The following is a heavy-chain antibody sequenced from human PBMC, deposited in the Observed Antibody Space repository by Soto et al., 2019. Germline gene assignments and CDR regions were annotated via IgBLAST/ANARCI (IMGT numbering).Heavy chain of an antibody. CDR1: GFSLSNARMG. CDR2: IFSNDEK. V-gene: IGHV2-26*01. J-gene: IGHJ6*02. CDR3: ARIQRGWLQNYYYYGLAV. D-gene: IGHD5-12*01. Sequence: SGPTLVNPTETLTLTCTVSGFSLSNARMGVSWIRQPPGKALEWLAHIFSNDEKSYSTSLKSRLTISKDTSKSQVVLTMTNMDPVDTATYYCARIQRGWLQNYYYYGLAVWGQGTTVTVSS.